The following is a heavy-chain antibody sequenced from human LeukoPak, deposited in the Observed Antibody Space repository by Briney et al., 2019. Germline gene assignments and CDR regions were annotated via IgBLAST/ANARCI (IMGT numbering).Heavy chain of an antibody. CDR3: AKRHSTAWYYLDY. Sequence: GRSLRLSCAASGFTFSSYDMNWVRQAPGKGLEWVAVISSDGNNKYYGDSVKGRFTISRDNSKNTLYLQMNSLRGEDTALYYCAKRHSTAWYYLDYWGRGTLVTVSS. J-gene: IGHJ4*02. CDR2: ISSDGNNK. V-gene: IGHV3-30*18. CDR1: GFTFSSYD. D-gene: IGHD6-13*01.